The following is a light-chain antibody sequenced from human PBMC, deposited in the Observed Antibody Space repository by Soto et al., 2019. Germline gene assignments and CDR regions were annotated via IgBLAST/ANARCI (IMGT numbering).Light chain of an antibody. CDR2: ENI. Sequence: QSALTQPASVSGSPGQSITISCAGTMRDVGAYNLVSWYQQHPGRAPQLIIYENIRRPSTIASRFSGSKSGNTASLTISGLRAEDEANYHCCSYAGNRIFIFGGGTKLTVL. V-gene: IGLV2-23*01. J-gene: IGLJ2*01. CDR1: MRDVGAYNL. CDR3: CSYAGNRIFI.